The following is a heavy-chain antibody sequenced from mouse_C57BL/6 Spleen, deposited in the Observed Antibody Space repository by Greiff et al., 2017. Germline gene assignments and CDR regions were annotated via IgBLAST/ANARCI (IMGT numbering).Heavy chain of an antibody. Sequence: VKLQQPGAELVRPGSSVKLSCKASGYTFTSYWMDWVKQRPGQGLEWIGNIYPSDSETHYNQKFKDKATLTVDTSSSTAYMQLSSLTSEDSAVYYCARGDSSGPAWYAYWGQGTLVTVSA. V-gene: IGHV1-61*01. CDR2: IYPSDSET. J-gene: IGHJ3*01. CDR1: GYTFTSYW. CDR3: ARGDSSGPAWYAY. D-gene: IGHD3-2*02.